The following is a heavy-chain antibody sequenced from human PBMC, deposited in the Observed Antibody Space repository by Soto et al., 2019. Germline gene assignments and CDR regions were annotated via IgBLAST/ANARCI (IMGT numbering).Heavy chain of an antibody. J-gene: IGHJ4*02. Sequence: PGGSLRLSCAASGFTFSSYGMHWVRQAPGKGLEWVAVIWYDGSNKYYADSVKGRFTISRDNSKNTLYLQMNSLRAEDTAVYYCARENPDSNYFDYWGQGTLVTVSS. CDR1: GFTFSSYG. D-gene: IGHD3-22*01. V-gene: IGHV3-33*01. CDR3: ARENPDSNYFDY. CDR2: IWYDGSNK.